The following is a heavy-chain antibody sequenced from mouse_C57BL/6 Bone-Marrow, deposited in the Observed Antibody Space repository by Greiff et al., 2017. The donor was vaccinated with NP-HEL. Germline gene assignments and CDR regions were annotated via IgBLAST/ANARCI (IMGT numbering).Heavy chain of an antibody. J-gene: IGHJ3*01. Sequence: EVQGVESGGDLVKPGGSLKLSCAASGFTFSSYGMSWVRQTPDKRLEWVATISSGGSYTYYPDSVKGRFTISRDNAKNTLYLQMSSLKSEDTAMYYCARRYFAYWGQGTLVTVSA. CDR3: ARRYFAY. CDR2: ISSGGSYT. CDR1: GFTFSSYG. V-gene: IGHV5-6*01.